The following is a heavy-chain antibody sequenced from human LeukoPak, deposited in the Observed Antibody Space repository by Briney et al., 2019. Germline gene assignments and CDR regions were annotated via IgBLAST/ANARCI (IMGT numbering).Heavy chain of an antibody. D-gene: IGHD1-14*01. CDR1: GGSTSSGSYY. CDR3: ARGATRNYFDY. CDR2: IYTSGST. J-gene: IGHJ4*02. V-gene: IGHV4-61*02. Sequence: PSETLSLTCTVSGGSTSSGSYYWSWIRQPAGKGLEWIGRIYTSGSTNYNPSLKSRVTISVDTSKNQFSLKLSSVTAADTAVYYCARGATRNYFDYWGQGTLVTVSA.